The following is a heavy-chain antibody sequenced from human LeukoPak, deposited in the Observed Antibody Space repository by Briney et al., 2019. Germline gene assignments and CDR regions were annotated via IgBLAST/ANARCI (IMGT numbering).Heavy chain of an antibody. CDR1: GGSFSGYY. CDR2: INHSGST. V-gene: IGHV4-34*01. D-gene: IGHD3-16*01. Sequence: SETLSLTCAVCGGSFSGYYWSWIRQPPGKGLEWIGEINHSGSTNYNPSLKSRVTISVDKSKNQFSLKLTSVTAADTAVYYCARDGGTHDAFDIWAQGTMVTVSS. J-gene: IGHJ3*02. CDR3: ARDGGTHDAFDI.